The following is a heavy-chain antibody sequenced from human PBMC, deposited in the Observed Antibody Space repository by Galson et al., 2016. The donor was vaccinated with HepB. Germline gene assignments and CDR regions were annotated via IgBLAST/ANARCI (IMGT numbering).Heavy chain of an antibody. CDR3: TREGDYGDYE. D-gene: IGHD4-17*01. CDR2: IIPISGTL. V-gene: IGHV1-69*13. Sequence: SVKVSCKASGGTFTSNAFSWVRQAPGQGLEWMGRIIPISGTLTYAQDFQGRVTITADESDRTAFLEPDSLRSEDTAVYYCTREGDYGDYEWGQGTLVTVSS. J-gene: IGHJ4*02. CDR1: GGTFTSNA.